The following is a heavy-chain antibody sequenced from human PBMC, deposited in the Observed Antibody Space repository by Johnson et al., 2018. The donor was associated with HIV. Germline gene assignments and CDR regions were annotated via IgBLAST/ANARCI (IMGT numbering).Heavy chain of an antibody. CDR1: GFTFSSYG. CDR2: IRYDGSNK. Sequence: QVQLVESGGGVVQPGGSLRLSCAASGFTFSSYGMHWVRQAPGKGLEWVAFIRYDGSNKYYADSVKGRFTISRDNSKNTLYLQMNSLRAEDTAMYYCAKGYYGDYVADAFNIWGQGTMVTVSS. CDR3: AKGYYGDYVADAFNI. D-gene: IGHD4-17*01. V-gene: IGHV3-30*02. J-gene: IGHJ3*02.